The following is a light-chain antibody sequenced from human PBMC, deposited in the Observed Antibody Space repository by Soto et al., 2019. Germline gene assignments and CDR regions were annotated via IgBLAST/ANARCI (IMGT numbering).Light chain of an antibody. CDR2: GAS. V-gene: IGKV3-20*01. Sequence: EIMMTQSPATLSVSPGERAALSCRASQSIQSDLAWYQQKPGQGPRLLIYGASSRATGIPDRFSGSGSGTDFTLTISRLEPEDFAVYYCQQYGSSPGVTFGPGTKVDIK. CDR1: QSIQSD. J-gene: IGKJ3*01. CDR3: QQYGSSPGVT.